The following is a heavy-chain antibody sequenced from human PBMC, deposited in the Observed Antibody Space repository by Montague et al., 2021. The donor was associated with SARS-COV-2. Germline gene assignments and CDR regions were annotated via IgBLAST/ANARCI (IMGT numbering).Heavy chain of an antibody. CDR3: ARVGRQQLVRLFGMDV. CDR2: IYYSGST. V-gene: IGHV4-39*07. J-gene: IGHJ6*02. CDR1: GGSISSSSYY. Sequence: SETLSLTCTVSGGSISSSSYYWGWIRQPPGKGLEWIGCIYYSGSTYYNPSLKSRVTISVDTSKNQFSLKLSSVTAADTAVYYCARVGRQQLVRLFGMDVWVDGTKLTISS. D-gene: IGHD6-13*01.